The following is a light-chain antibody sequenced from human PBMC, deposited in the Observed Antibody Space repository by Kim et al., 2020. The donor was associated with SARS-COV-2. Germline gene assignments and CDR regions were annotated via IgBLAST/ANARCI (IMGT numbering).Light chain of an antibody. CDR3: SSYAGSNKLV. V-gene: IGLV2-8*01. J-gene: IGLJ2*01. CDR1: SSDVGTYKH. CDR2: EVS. Sequence: GQSVTISCTETSSDVGTYKHVSWYQQHPGQAPKHMIYEVSQRPSGVPDRFSGSKSGNTASLTVSGLQAEDEADYYCSSYAGSNKLVFGGGTQLTVL.